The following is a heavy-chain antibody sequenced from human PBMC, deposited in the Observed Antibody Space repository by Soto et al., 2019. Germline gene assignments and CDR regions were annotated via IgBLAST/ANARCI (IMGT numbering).Heavy chain of an antibody. D-gene: IGHD5-12*01. J-gene: IGHJ4*02. CDR2: IYYSGST. CDR3: ARVGYSGYDKFPIDY. CDR1: GGSISSYY. V-gene: IGHV4-59*01. Sequence: PSETLSLTCTVSGGSISSYYWSWIRQPPGKGLEWIGYIYYSGSTNYNPSLKSRVTISVDTSKNQFSLKLSSVTAADTAVYYCARVGYSGYDKFPIDYWGQGTLVTVSS.